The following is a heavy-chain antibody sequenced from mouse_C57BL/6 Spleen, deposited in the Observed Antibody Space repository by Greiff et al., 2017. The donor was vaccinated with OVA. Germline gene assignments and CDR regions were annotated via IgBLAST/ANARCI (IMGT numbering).Heavy chain of an antibody. J-gene: IGHJ4*01. CDR2: INPNNGGT. D-gene: IGHD6-5*01. V-gene: IGHV1-26*01. CDR3: TGGDDCVPML. Sequence: EVQLQQSGPELVKPGASVKISCKASGYTFTDYYMNWVKQSPGKSLEWIGDINPNNGGTSYNQKFKGKATLTVDKSSSTAYMELRSLTSEDSAIYCCTGGDDCVPMLGGQGTSVTVSS. CDR1: GYTFTDYY.